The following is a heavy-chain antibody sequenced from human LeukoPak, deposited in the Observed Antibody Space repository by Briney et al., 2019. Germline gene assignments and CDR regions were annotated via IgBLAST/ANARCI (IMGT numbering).Heavy chain of an antibody. Sequence: PGGSLRLSCAASGFTVSSNYMSWVHQAPGKGLEWVSAITASGGTTYYADSVKGRFTVSRDNSKNTLHLQMNSLRAEDTAVYYCARRTLGVVRGVIDYWGQGTLVTVSS. J-gene: IGHJ4*02. CDR1: GFTVSSNY. CDR3: ARRTLGVVRGVIDY. D-gene: IGHD3-10*01. CDR2: ITASGGTT. V-gene: IGHV3-23*01.